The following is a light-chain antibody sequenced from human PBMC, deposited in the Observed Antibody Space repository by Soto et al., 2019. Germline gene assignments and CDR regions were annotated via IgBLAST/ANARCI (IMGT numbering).Light chain of an antibody. CDR3: QQYYSLPLT. J-gene: IGKJ4*01. CDR1: QSVFYSSSNKNY. Sequence: DIVMTQSPDSLAVSLGERATINCKSSQSVFYSSSNKNYLSWYQQKPGQPPKLLIYWASTRESGVPDRFSGSGSGTDFTLTISSLQAEDVAVYYCQQYYSLPLTFGGVTKVEI. V-gene: IGKV4-1*01. CDR2: WAS.